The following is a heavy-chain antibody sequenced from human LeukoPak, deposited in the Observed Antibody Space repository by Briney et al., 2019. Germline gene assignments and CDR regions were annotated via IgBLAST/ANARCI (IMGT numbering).Heavy chain of an antibody. CDR3: ARERGIYTSGWSSPGY. CDR2: IYTSGST. J-gene: IGHJ4*02. CDR1: GGSISNYY. V-gene: IGHV4-4*07. D-gene: IGHD6-19*01. Sequence: PSETLSLTCTVSGGSISNYYWSWIRQPAGKGLEWIGRIYTSGSTNYNPSLKSRVTMSVDTSKNQFSLKLSSVTAADTAIYYCARERGIYTSGWSSPGYWGQGTLVTVSS.